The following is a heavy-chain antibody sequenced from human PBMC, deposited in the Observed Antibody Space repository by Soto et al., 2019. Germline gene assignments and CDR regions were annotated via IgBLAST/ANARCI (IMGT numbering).Heavy chain of an antibody. J-gene: IGHJ3*02. CDR1: GYTFTSYG. CDR2: ISAYNGNT. Sequence: QVQLVQSGAEVKKPGASVKVSCKASGYTFTSYGISWVRQAPGQGLEWMGWISAYNGNTNNAQKLQGRVTMTTDTSTSTAYMEQRSRRSDDTAVYYCARGSDYYDSSGYSPRDDGIDIWGQGTMVTVSS. V-gene: IGHV1-18*04. CDR3: ARGSDYYDSSGYSPRDDGIDI. D-gene: IGHD3-22*01.